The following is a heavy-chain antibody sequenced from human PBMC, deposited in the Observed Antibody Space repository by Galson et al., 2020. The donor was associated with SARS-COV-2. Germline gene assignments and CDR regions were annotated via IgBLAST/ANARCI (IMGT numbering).Heavy chain of an antibody. CDR1: GFSFSNYA. CDR3: ATSNHYDTSARTGCFDY. CDR2: TSGGGGST. J-gene: IGHJ4*02. D-gene: IGHD3-22*01. Sequence: GGSLRLSCAASGFSFSNYAMNWVRQAPGKGLEWVSSTSGGGGSTFYADSVKGRFSISRDNSKNTLYLQMNNLRAEDTAVYYCATSNHYDTSARTGCFDYWGQGTLVTVSS. V-gene: IGHV3-23*01.